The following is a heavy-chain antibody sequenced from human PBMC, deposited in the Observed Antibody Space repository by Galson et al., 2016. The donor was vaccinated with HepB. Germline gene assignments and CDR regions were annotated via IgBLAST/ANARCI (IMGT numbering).Heavy chain of an antibody. CDR1: GASINNSQW. CDR3: AKVGRYSFDV. J-gene: IGHJ3*01. D-gene: IGHD5-12*01. V-gene: IGHV4-4*02. CDR2: SYNSGNT. Sequence: SETLSLTCAVSGASINNSQWWTWVRQPPGKGLEWVGYSYNSGNTVYNPSLDSRVTVSVDTSKNQFSLRLTSVTAADTAVYYCAKVGRYSFDVWGPGTMVTVSS.